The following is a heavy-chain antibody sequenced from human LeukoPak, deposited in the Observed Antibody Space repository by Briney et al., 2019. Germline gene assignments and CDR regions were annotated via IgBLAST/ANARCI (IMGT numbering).Heavy chain of an antibody. V-gene: IGHV4-34*01. CDR3: ARDMGTLYSSSWYLFDY. CDR2: INHSGST. Sequence: SETLSLTCAVYGGSFSGYYWSWIRQPPGKGLEWIGEINHSGSTNYNPSLKSRVTISVDTSKNQFSLKLSSVTAADTAVYYCARDMGTLYSSSWYLFDYWGQGTLVTVSS. CDR1: GGSFSGYY. D-gene: IGHD6-13*01. J-gene: IGHJ4*02.